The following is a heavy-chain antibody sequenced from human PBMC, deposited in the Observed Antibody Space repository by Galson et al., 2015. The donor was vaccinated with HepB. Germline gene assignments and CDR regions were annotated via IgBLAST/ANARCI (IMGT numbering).Heavy chain of an antibody. CDR2: INPNGGGT. Sequence: SVKVSCKASGYTFTGYYMHWVRQAPGQGLEWMGWINPNGGGTNYAQKFQGWVTMTRDTSISTAYMELSRLRSDDTAVYYCARDTVDCSSTSCYLYGMDVWGQGTTVTVSS. J-gene: IGHJ6*02. CDR3: ARDTVDCSSTSCYLYGMDV. D-gene: IGHD2-2*01. V-gene: IGHV1-2*04. CDR1: GYTFTGYY.